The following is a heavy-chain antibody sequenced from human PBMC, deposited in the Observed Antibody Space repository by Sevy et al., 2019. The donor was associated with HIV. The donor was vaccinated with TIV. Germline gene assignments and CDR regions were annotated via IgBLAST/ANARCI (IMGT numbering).Heavy chain of an antibody. J-gene: IGHJ6*02. CDR1: GFTFSNYA. Sequence: GGSLRLSCAASGFTFSNYAMSWVRQAPGKGLEWVSSISGSSGSTYYADSVKGRFTISRDNSKNTLYLQMNRLRAEDTAVYYCAKWGVVASYYYYYYMDVWGQGTTVTVSS. D-gene: IGHD2-15*01. CDR3: AKWGVVASYYYYYYMDV. V-gene: IGHV3-23*01. CDR2: ISGSSGST.